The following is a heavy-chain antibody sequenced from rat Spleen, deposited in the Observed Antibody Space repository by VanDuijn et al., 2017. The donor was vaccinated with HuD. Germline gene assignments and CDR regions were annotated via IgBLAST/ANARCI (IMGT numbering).Heavy chain of an antibody. CDR1: GFSVTSYH. V-gene: IGHV2-43*01. CDR3: ARSNRDSYAHFDY. D-gene: IGHD1-12*01. CDR2: IWTGGST. Sequence: QVQLKESGPGLVQSSQTLSLTCTVSGFSVTSYHVSWVRQPPGKGLEWMGVIWTGGSTAYNSLLKSRLSITRDISKSQVFLKSDSLQTEYTATYYCARSNRDSYAHFDYWGQGVMVTVSS. J-gene: IGHJ2*01.